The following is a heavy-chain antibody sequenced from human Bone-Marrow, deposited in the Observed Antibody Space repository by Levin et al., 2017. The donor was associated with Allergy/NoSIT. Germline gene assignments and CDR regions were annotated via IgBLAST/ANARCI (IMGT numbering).Heavy chain of an antibody. CDR2: ISNNGGRT. J-gene: IGHJ4*02. D-gene: IGHD2-15*01. Sequence: GGSLRLSCSASGFTFNKNTMQWVRQAPGKGLEHVSAISNNGGRTYYTDSVKGRFTISRDNSKNTLYLQMTSLRPEDTAMYYCARAKDCSGGSCYDYWGQGTLVTVSS. V-gene: IGHV3-64D*06. CDR1: GFTFNKNT. CDR3: ARAKDCSGGSCYDY.